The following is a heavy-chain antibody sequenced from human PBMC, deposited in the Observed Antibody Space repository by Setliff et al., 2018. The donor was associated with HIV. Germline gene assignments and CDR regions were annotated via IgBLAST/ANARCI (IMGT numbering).Heavy chain of an antibody. J-gene: IGHJ4*02. Sequence: SETLSLTCTVSGGSISRYYWSWIRQPPGKGLEWIGYLYYSGSTNYNPSLKSRVTISLDTSKNQFSLKLTSVTAADTAVYYCASAGSGTRAPPRYWGQGTLVTVSS. V-gene: IGHV4-59*01. CDR2: LYYSGST. CDR3: ASAGSGTRAPPRY. CDR1: GGSISRYY. D-gene: IGHD1-1*01.